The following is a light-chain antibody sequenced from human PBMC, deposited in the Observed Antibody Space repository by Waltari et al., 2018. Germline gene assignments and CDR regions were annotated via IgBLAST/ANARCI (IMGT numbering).Light chain of an antibody. Sequence: DIVLTDSLDSLALLVGVRAPINPKCSQNVLYSSNTKNYLAWYQQKPGQPPMLLIYWASLRESGVPDRLSGSGSGADVTLTISSLQSEDVAVYYCQPYYSTPYTFGQGTKLDIK. J-gene: IGKJ2*01. V-gene: IGKV4-1*01. CDR2: WAS. CDR3: QPYYSTPYT. CDR1: QNVLYSSNTKNY.